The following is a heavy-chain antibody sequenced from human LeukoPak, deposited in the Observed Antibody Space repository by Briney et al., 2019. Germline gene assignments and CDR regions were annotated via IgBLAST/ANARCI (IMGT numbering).Heavy chain of an antibody. CDR3: ASSVYDSSAYDY. J-gene: IGHJ4*02. V-gene: IGHV4-34*01. D-gene: IGHD3-22*01. CDR2: INHSGST. Sequence: PSETLSLTCAVYGGSFSGCYWSWIRQPPGKGLEWIGEINHSGSTNYNPSLKSRVTISVDTSKNQFSLKLSSVTAADTAVYYCASSVYDSSAYDYWGQGTLVTVSS. CDR1: GGSFSGCY.